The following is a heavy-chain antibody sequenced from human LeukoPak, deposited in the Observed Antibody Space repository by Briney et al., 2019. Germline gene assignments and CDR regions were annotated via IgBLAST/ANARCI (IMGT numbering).Heavy chain of an antibody. CDR1: GFTFGSYS. CDR3: ARGTTLTSPFDY. CDR2: ISGSSGYI. V-gene: IGHV3-21*01. Sequence: GGSLRLSCAASGFTFGSYSMNWVRQAPGKGLEWVSSISGSSGYIYYADSMKGRFTISRDNAKNSLYLQMHSLRAEDTAVYYCARGTTLTSPFDYWGQGTLVTVSS. D-gene: IGHD4-17*01. J-gene: IGHJ4*02.